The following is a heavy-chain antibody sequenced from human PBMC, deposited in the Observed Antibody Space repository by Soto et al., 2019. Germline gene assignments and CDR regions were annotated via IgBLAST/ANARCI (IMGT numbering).Heavy chain of an antibody. D-gene: IGHD6-13*01. J-gene: IGHJ4*02. CDR1: GGSVSSGSYY. CDR2: IHYSGTT. V-gene: IGHV4-61*01. CDR3: AAGEASSRNLAPYYLDF. Sequence: PSETLSLTCTVSGGSVSSGSYYWSWIRRPPGKGLEWIGYIHYSGTTSFFPSYNPSLRSRVTISEDTSKNQFSLKLLSVTTADTAVYFCAAGEASSRNLAPYYLDFWGQGTLVTAPQ.